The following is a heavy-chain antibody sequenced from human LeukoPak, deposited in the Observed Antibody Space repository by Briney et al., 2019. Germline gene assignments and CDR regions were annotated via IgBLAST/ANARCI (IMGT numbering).Heavy chain of an antibody. J-gene: IGHJ5*02. Sequence: PSQTLSLTCTVSGGSISSGSYYWSWIRQPAGKGLEWIGRIYTSGSTNYNPSLKSRVTISVDTSENQFSLKLSSVTAADTAVYYCARESPDIVVVPAAFFDPWGQGTLVTVSS. V-gene: IGHV4-61*02. CDR2: IYTSGST. CDR3: ARESPDIVVVPAAFFDP. D-gene: IGHD2-2*01. CDR1: GGSISSGSYY.